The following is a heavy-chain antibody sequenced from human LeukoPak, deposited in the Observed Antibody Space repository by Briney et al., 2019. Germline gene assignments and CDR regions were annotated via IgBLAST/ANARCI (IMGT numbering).Heavy chain of an antibody. CDR2: INHSGST. CDR1: GGSFSGYY. J-gene: IGHJ4*02. Sequence: SETLSLTCAVYGGSFSGYYWSWIRQPPGKGLEWIGEINHSGSTNYNPSLKSRVTISVDTSKNQFSLKLSSVTAADTAVYYCARQSGSSTWSSDYWGRGTLVTVSS. CDR3: ARQSGSSTWSSDY. V-gene: IGHV4-34*01. D-gene: IGHD6-13*01.